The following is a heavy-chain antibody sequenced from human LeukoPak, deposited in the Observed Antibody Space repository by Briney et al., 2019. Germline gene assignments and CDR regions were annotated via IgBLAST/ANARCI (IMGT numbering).Heavy chain of an antibody. V-gene: IGHV1-24*01. Sequence: ASVKVSCKVSGYTLTELSMHWVRQAPGKGLEWMGGFDPEDGKTIYAQKFQGRVTMTGDMSTSTVYVGLSSLRSEDTAVYYCARGAGSYGYYFDYWGQGTLVTVSS. CDR3: ARGAGSYGYYFDY. CDR2: FDPEDGKT. D-gene: IGHD3-10*01. J-gene: IGHJ4*02. CDR1: GYTLTELS.